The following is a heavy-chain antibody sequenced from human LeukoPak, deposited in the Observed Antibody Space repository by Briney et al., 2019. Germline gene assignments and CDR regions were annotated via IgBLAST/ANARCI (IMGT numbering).Heavy chain of an antibody. D-gene: IGHD5-12*01. CDR3: VRSGYDYDWFDP. CDR1: GGSFSDYS. Sequence: SVNVSFKASGGSFSDYSISWVRQAPGQGLEWMGRIIAILDTAHYAQKLQGRFTLTAAKSTTTVYMDLSRLRSDDTAVYYCVRSGYDYDWFDPWGQGTLVTVSS. J-gene: IGHJ5*02. V-gene: IGHV1-69*08. CDR2: IIAILDTA.